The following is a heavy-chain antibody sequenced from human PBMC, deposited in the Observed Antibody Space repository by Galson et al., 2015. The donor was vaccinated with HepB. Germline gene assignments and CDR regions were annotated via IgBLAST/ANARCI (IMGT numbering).Heavy chain of an antibody. D-gene: IGHD5-18*01. CDR1: GFTFSDTW. CDR2: IKDETNGGTT. V-gene: IGHV3-15*01. J-gene: IGHJ3*02. CDR3: TTGGSWIQLWDDAFDI. Sequence: SLRLSCAASGFTFSDTWMNWVRQAPGKGLEWIGRIKDETNGGTTDYTAPVKGRFSISRDDSKSTLYLQMKSLKTEDTAVYYCTTGGSWIQLWDDAFDIWGPGTMVTVSS.